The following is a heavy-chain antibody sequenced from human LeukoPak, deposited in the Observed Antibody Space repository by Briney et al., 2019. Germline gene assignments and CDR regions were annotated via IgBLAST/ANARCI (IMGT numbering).Heavy chain of an antibody. CDR3: ARGWSSVSYYFQY. CDR2: ISGGGTT. CDR1: GFTFNNYA. V-gene: IGHV3-23*01. Sequence: GGSLRLSCETSGFTFNNYAVSWVRQAPGKGLELVSSISGGGTTYYADSVKGRFTISRDSSQNTLYLQMNSLRAEDAAVYICARGWSSVSYYFQYWGQGTLVTVSS. D-gene: IGHD6-13*01. J-gene: IGHJ4*02.